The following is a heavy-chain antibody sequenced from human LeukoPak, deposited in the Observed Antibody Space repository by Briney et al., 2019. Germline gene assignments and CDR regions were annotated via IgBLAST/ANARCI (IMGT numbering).Heavy chain of an antibody. CDR2: ITSSSSHI. Sequence: GGSLRLSCAACGFTFSHYSIDWVRQAPGKGLERVASITSSSSHIYYVDSVKGRFTISRDNAKNEVYLQMNSLRAEDTAIYYCARVMMGATVTTFHYYCMDVWGVGTTVTVSS. J-gene: IGHJ6*03. D-gene: IGHD4-11*01. CDR3: ARVMMGATVTTFHYYCMDV. CDR1: GFTFSHYS. V-gene: IGHV3-21*01.